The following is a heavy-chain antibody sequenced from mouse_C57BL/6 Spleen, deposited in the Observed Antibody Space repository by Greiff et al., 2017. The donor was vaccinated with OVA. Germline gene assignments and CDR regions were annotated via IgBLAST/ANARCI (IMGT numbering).Heavy chain of an antibody. CDR2: IRHKANGSTT. J-gene: IGHJ4*01. Sequence: EVKLLESGGGLVQPGGSLSLSCAASGFTFTGYYMSWVRQPPGKALEWLGFIRHKANGSTTEYSASVKGRFTISRDTSQGILYHQMNALRAEDGAAYYCARNYAMDYWGQGTSVTVSA. CDR1: GFTFTGYY. CDR3: ARNYAMDY. V-gene: IGHV7-3*01.